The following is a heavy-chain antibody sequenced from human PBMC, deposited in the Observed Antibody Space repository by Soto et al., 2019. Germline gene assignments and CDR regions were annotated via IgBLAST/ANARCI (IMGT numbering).Heavy chain of an antibody. CDR1: DGSLRGHY. D-gene: IGHD1-26*01. J-gene: IGHJ4*02. V-gene: IGHV4-34*01. Sequence: PSETLSLTCGVSDGSLRGHYWSWIRQPPGKGLEWIAEINHSGFTNYNPSFKSRVTISRDTSTNQISLKLTSVTAADSAVYYCARAAVTQGATLFDFWGQGTLVTVSS. CDR3: ARAAVTQGATLFDF. CDR2: INHSGFT.